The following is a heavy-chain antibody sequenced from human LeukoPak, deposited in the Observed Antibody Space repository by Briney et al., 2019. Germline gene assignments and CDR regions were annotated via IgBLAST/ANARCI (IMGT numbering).Heavy chain of an antibody. CDR1: GLNFDDSA. J-gene: IGHJ4*02. V-gene: IGHV3-43*02. CDR2: ITADGGST. CDR3: AKESGKFDY. Sequence: GGSLRLSCVASGLNFDDSAMHWVRQAPGKGLEWVSLITADGGSTFSADSVKGRFSISRDNSKNSLYLQMNSLRSEDTAMYYCAKESGKFDYWGQGTLVAVSS.